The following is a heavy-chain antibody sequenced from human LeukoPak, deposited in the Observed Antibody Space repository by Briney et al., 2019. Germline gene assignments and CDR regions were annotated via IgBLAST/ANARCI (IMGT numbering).Heavy chain of an antibody. V-gene: IGHV4-59*01. CDR1: GFSISSYY. CDR3: ARERPYDILTGWKNWFDP. CDR2: IYYSGST. Sequence: PSETLCLTCTASGFSISSYYWSWVRQPPGKGLEWVGYIYYSGSTNYNPSLKSRVTISVDTSKNQFTLKLSSVTAADTAVYYCARERPYDILTGWKNWFDPWGQGTLVTVSS. J-gene: IGHJ5*02. D-gene: IGHD3-9*01.